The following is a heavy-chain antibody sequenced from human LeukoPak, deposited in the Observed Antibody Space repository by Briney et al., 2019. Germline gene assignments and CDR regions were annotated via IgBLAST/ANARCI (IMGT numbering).Heavy chain of an antibody. D-gene: IGHD5-12*01. Sequence: PSETLSLTCTVSGGSISSGSYYWGWIRQPPGKGLEWIGSIYYSGSTYYNPSLKSRVTISVDTSKNQFSLKLSSVTAADTAVYYCARGYSGYPFDYWGQGTLVTVSS. CDR3: ARGYSGYPFDY. CDR1: GGSISSGSYY. J-gene: IGHJ4*02. CDR2: IYYSGST. V-gene: IGHV4-39*01.